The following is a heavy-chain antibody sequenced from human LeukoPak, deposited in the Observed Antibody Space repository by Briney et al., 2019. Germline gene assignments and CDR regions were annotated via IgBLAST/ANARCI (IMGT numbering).Heavy chain of an antibody. V-gene: IGHV4-4*02. CDR1: GGSISGTNW. Sequence: PSGTLSLTCGVSGGSISGTNWWSWVRQPPGQGLEWIGEISLAGQTNYNPCLNGRVTMSLDKSSNQLSLHLTSVTAADTATYCSRESGPFCPFGYWGQGTLVIVSS. CDR3: RESGPFCPFGY. J-gene: IGHJ4*02. D-gene: IGHD1-26*01. CDR2: ISLAGQT.